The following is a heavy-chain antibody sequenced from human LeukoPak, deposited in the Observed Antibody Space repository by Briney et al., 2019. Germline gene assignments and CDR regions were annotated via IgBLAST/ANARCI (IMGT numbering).Heavy chain of an antibody. CDR1: GGSISSGSYY. CDR3: ARHVRYYYDSSGYTGLNPTFDY. CDR2: IYTNENT. D-gene: IGHD3-22*01. J-gene: IGHJ4*02. V-gene: IGHV4-61*02. Sequence: SETLSLTCTVSGGSISSGSYYWSWIRQPAGKGLEWIGRIYTNENTNYNPSLKSRLTISVDTSKNQFSLKLTSVTAADTAVYYCARHVRYYYDSSGYTGLNPTFDYWGQGTLVTVSS.